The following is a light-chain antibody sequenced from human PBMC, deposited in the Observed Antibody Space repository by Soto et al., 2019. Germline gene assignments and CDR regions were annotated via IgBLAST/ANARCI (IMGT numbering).Light chain of an antibody. V-gene: IGKV3-11*01. Sequence: EIVLTQSPATLSLSPGERATLSCRASQSVSSYLAWYQQKPGQAPRLLIYDASNRAHGIPARFSGSGSGTDFNLTISSLEPEDFAIYYCQPRSNWPTFGGGTKVEIK. CDR3: QPRSNWPT. J-gene: IGKJ4*01. CDR2: DAS. CDR1: QSVSSY.